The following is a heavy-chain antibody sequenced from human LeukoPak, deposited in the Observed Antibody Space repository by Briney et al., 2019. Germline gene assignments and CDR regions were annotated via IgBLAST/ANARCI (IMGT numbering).Heavy chain of an antibody. CDR2: ISGSGGST. CDR1: GFTFSSSA. CDR3: ANDGGLAARLTDY. J-gene: IGHJ4*02. Sequence: PGGSLRLSCAASGFTFSSSAMSWVRPAPGKGLEWVSAISGSGGSTYYADSVKGRFTISRDNSKNTLYLQMNSLRAEDTALYYCANDGGLAARLTDYWGQGTLVTVSS. D-gene: IGHD6-6*01. V-gene: IGHV3-23*01.